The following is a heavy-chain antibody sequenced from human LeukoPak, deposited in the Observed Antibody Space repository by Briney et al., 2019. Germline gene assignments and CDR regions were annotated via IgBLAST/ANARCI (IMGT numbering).Heavy chain of an antibody. Sequence: SETLSLTCAVYGGSFSGYYWSWIRQPPGKGLEWIGEINHSGSTNYNPSLKSRVTVSVDTSKNQFSLKLSSVTAADTAVYYCARGGGVLTGYLDYWGQGTLVTVSS. CDR2: INHSGST. J-gene: IGHJ4*02. V-gene: IGHV4-34*01. CDR3: ARGGGVLTGYLDY. CDR1: GGSFSGYY. D-gene: IGHD3-9*01.